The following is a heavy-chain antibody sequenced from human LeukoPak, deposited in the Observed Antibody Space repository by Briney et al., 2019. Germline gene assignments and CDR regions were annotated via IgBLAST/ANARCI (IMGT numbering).Heavy chain of an antibody. CDR1: GFTFSSYW. CDR3: ARGGGLDV. J-gene: IGHJ6*02. D-gene: IGHD3-16*01. Sequence: GGSLRLSCAASGFTFSSYWMSWVRQAPGKGLKWVANIKQDGSEKYYVDSVKGRFTISRDNAKNSLYLQMSNLRAEDTAVYFCARGGGLDVWGQGATVTVSS. V-gene: IGHV3-7*03. CDR2: IKQDGSEK.